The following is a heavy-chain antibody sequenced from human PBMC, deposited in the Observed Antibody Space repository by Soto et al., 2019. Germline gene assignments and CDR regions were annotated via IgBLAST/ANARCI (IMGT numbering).Heavy chain of an antibody. CDR1: GCTSGSYA. CDR2: IIPIFGTA. Sequence: SVKVSCNASGCTSGSYAISWVRQAPGQGLEWMGGIIPIFGTADYGQKFQGRVTITADESTSTAYMELSSLRSEDTAVYYCESMGSSGFSDWGQGTLVTVSS. D-gene: IGHD6-19*01. V-gene: IGHV1-69*13. CDR3: ESMGSSGFSD. J-gene: IGHJ4*02.